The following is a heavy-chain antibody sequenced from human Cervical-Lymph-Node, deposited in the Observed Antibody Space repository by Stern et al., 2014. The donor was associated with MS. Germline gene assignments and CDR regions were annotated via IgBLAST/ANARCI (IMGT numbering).Heavy chain of an antibody. CDR1: GYIFTAYY. Sequence: VQLVQSDAEVTKPGASVKDSCRPSGYIFTAYYIHWVRQAPGQGLEWMGWINPNNGDTNYAQNFQGRVTMTRDTSLKTVYMEFSKLRSDDTALYFCARDRASAWYALDFWGQGTLVTVSS. D-gene: IGHD6-19*01. V-gene: IGHV1-2*02. CDR3: ARDRASAWYALDF. J-gene: IGHJ4*02. CDR2: INPNNGDT.